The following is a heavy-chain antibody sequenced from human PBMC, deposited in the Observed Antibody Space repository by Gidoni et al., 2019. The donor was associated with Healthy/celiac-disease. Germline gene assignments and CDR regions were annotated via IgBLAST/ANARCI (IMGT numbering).Heavy chain of an antibody. Sequence: QVQLQESGPGLVKPSETLSLPCTVSGGSISSYYWSWIRQPPGKGLEWIGYIYYSGSTNYNPSLKSRVTISVDTSKNQFSLKLSSVTAADTAVYYCARGLVVPAAIENYYYMDVWGKGTTVTVSS. CDR2: IYYSGST. D-gene: IGHD2-2*01. J-gene: IGHJ6*03. CDR3: ARGLVVPAAIENYYYMDV. V-gene: IGHV4-59*01. CDR1: GGSISSYY.